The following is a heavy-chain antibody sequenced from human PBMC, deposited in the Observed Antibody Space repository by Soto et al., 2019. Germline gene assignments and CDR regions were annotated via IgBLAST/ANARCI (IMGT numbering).Heavy chain of an antibody. CDR1: GFTFSSYW. CDR2: IKQDGSEK. V-gene: IGHV3-7*05. D-gene: IGHD3-22*01. Sequence: GGSLRLSCAASGFTFSSYWMSWVRQAPGKGLEWVANIKQDGSEKYYVDSVKGRFTISRDNAKNSLYLQMNSLRAEDTAVYYCASCHYYDSSGYFHSPHAFDIWGQGTMVTVSS. CDR3: ASCHYYDSSGYFHSPHAFDI. J-gene: IGHJ3*02.